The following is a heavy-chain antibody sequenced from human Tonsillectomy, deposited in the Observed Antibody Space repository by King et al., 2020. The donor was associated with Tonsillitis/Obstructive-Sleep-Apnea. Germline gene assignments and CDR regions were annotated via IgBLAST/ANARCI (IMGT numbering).Heavy chain of an antibody. V-gene: IGHV4-59*01. CDR2: IYYSWST. CDR1: GGSISSYY. J-gene: IGHJ3*02. CDR3: AREAEDAFDI. Sequence: VQLQESGPGLVKPSETLSLTCTVSGGSISSYYWSWIRQPPGKGLELIGYIYYSWSTNYNPSLTSRVTISVDTSKDQFSLNLTSVTAADTAVYYCAREAEDAFDIWGQGTMVTVSS.